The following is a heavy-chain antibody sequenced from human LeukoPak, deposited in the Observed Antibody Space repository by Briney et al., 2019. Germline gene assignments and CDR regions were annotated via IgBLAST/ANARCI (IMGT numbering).Heavy chain of an antibody. CDR1: GGSVSSVSYD. CDR2: VYYSGSN. J-gene: IGHJ3*01. D-gene: IGHD1-7*01. CDR3: ARVPGGGTAAN. V-gene: IGHV4-61*01. Sequence: TSETLSLTCTVSGGSVSSVSYDCSWIRQPPGKVLELIGYVYYSGSNNYNPSLKSRVTISVDISKNQFSLRLSSVTTTDTAVYYCARVPGGGTAANWGQGTMVSVSS.